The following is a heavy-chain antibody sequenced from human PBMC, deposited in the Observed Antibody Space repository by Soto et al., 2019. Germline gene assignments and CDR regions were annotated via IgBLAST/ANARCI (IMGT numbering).Heavy chain of an antibody. CDR3: ARDRADGIAVAGKYYYGMDV. V-gene: IGHV4-59*01. D-gene: IGHD6-19*01. CDR2: IYYSGST. J-gene: IGHJ6*02. Sequence: SETLSLTCTVSGGSISSYYWSWIRQPPGKGLEWIGYIYYSGSTNYNPSLKSRVTISVDTSKNQFSLKLSSVTAADTAVYYCARDRADGIAVAGKYYYGMDVWGQGTTVTVSS. CDR1: GGSISSYY.